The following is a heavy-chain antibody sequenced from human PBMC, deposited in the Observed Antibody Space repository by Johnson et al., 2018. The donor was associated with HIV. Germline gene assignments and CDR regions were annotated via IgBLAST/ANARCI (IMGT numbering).Heavy chain of an antibody. D-gene: IGHD6-19*01. J-gene: IGHJ3*02. V-gene: IGHV3-66*01. Sequence: VQLVESGGGLVQPGGSLRLSCAASGFTVSSNYMSWVRQAPEKGLEWVSVIYSGGSTYYADSVPGRLTIPRDNSKNTLYLQMNSLRAEDTAVYYCARDAGQWLDDAFDIWGQGTMVTVSS. CDR3: ARDAGQWLDDAFDI. CDR2: IYSGGST. CDR1: GFTVSSNY.